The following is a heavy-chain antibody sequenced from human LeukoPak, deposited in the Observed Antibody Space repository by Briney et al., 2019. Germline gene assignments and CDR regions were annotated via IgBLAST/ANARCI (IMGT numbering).Heavy chain of an antibody. J-gene: IGHJ6*03. Sequence: PSETLSLTCTVSGGSISSSSYYWGWIRQPPGKGLEWIGSIYYSGSTYYNPSLKSRVTISVDTSKNQFSPKLSSVTAADTAVYYCWSSDYFYMDVWGKGTTVTVSS. D-gene: IGHD1-26*01. V-gene: IGHV4-39*01. CDR2: IYYSGST. CDR3: WSSDYFYMDV. CDR1: GGSISSSSYY.